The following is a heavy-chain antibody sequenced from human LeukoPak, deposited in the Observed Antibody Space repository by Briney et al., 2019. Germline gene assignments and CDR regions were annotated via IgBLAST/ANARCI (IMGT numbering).Heavy chain of an antibody. V-gene: IGHV3-48*04. Sequence: PGGSLRLSCAASGFTFSSYWMSWVRQAPGKGLEWLSYISSSGSTMYYADSVKGRFTISRDNARNSLYLQMNSLRVEDTAMYYCTRGFDISDYWGQGTVVTVSS. CDR2: ISSSGSTM. CDR3: TRGFDISDY. D-gene: IGHD3-9*01. J-gene: IGHJ4*02. CDR1: GFTFSSYW.